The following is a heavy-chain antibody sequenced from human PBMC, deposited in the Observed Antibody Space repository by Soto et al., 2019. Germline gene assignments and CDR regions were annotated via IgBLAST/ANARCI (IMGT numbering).Heavy chain of an antibody. J-gene: IGHJ4*02. CDR3: AKGSGLSGYSYGYMTDY. CDR1: GFTFSSYG. D-gene: IGHD5-18*01. CDR2: ISYDGSNK. Sequence: QVQLVESGGGVVQPGRSLRLSCAASGFTFSSYGMHWVRQAPSKGLEWVAVISYDGSNKYYADSVKGRFTISRDNSKNTLYLQMNSLRAEDTAVYYCAKGSGLSGYSYGYMTDYWGQGTLVTVSS. V-gene: IGHV3-30*18.